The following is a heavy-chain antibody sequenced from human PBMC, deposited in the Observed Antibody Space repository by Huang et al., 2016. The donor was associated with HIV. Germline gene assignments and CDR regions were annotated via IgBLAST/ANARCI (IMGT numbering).Heavy chain of an antibody. CDR3: ARHREGPVAYYSGWGSHLNYMDV. CDR2: IYFKGST. CDR1: GGSIRSSDYH. D-gene: IGHD3-10*01. J-gene: IGHJ6*03. Sequence: QLLLQESGPGLVKPSEALALTCAVSGGSIRSSDYHWGWLRQPPGKGLEWIGSIYFKGSTHYSPSLKIRVTIAVDTSKNLFFLNLTSMTAADTAVYYGARHREGPVAYYSGWGSHLNYMDVWGRGRTVVVSS. V-gene: IGHV4-39*01.